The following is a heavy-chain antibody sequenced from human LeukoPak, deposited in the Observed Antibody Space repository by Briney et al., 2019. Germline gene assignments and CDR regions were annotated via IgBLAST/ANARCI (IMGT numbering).Heavy chain of an antibody. D-gene: IGHD3-10*01. Sequence: GRSLRLSCVASKFIFSDYWMSWVRQAPGKGLEWVANIKQGGREEKYVDSVKGRFAISRDDAKSTLYLQMDSLSGDETAVYYCARDNGGWFDFWGRGTLVTVSS. CDR2: IKQGGREE. J-gene: IGHJ5*01. V-gene: IGHV3-7*03. CDR1: KFIFSDYW. CDR3: ARDNGGWFDF.